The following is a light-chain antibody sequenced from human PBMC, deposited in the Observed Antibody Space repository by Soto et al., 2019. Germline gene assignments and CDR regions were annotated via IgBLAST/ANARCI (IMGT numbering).Light chain of an antibody. Sequence: QSVLTRPASVSGSPGQSITISCTGTSSDVGGYNYVSWYQHHPGKAPKLMIFDVSNRPSGVSNRFSGSKSGNTASLTISGLQPKDEADYYCSSYTTSNTRQIVFGTGTKVTVL. CDR2: DVS. J-gene: IGLJ1*01. CDR3: SSYTTSNTRQIV. CDR1: SSDVGGYNY. V-gene: IGLV2-14*03.